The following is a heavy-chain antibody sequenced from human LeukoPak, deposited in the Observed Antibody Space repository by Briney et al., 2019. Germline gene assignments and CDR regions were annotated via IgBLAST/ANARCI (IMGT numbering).Heavy chain of an antibody. V-gene: IGHV3-43*02. J-gene: IGHJ4*02. CDR2: ISGDGGST. CDR3: AKDISGDDASVFDY. D-gene: IGHD4-17*01. Sequence: GGSLRLSCAASGFTFDDYAMHGVRQAPGKGLEWVSLISGDGGSTYYADSVKGRLTISRDNSKSSLYLQMNSLRTEDTALYYCAKDISGDDASVFDYWGQGTLVTVSS. CDR1: GFTFDDYA.